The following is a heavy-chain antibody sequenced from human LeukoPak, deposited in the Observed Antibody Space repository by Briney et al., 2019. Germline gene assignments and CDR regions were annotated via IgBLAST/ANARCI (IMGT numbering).Heavy chain of an antibody. V-gene: IGHV1-58*02. CDR2: IVVGSGNT. Sequence: GTSVKVSCKASGFTFTSSAMQWVRQARGQRLEWIGWIVVGSGNTNYAQKFQERVTITRDMSTSTAYMELSSLRSEDTAVYYCAAEGTLDSSGYYRDAFDIWGRGTMVTVSS. J-gene: IGHJ3*02. CDR3: AAEGTLDSSGYYRDAFDI. CDR1: GFTFTSSA. D-gene: IGHD3-22*01.